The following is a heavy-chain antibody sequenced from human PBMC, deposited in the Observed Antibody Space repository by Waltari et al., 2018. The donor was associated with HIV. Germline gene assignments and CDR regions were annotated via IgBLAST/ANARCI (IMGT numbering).Heavy chain of an antibody. CDR3: AREGYTRSSGRGNWFDS. J-gene: IGHJ5*01. D-gene: IGHD6-6*01. Sequence: EVQLVETGGGLILPGGSLRLSCAASGFRGSNKFISWVRQATGKGRGGVSGSYTRDSTFSADSVRGRFTMSRDPSKNMLYLQMNSLRVGGTAVYYCAREGYTRSSGRGNWFDSWGQGTLGTVSS. CDR2: SYTRDST. CDR1: GFRGSNKF. V-gene: IGHV3-53*02.